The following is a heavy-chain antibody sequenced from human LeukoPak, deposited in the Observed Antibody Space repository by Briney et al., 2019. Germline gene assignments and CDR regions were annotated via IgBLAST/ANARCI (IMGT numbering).Heavy chain of an antibody. Sequence: GGSLRLSCAASGFTFSSYSMNWVRQAPGKGLEWVSSISSSSSYIYYADSVKGRFTVSRDNAKNSLYLQMNSLRAEDTAVYYCAKSNDYGDPLYYFDYWGQGTLVTVSS. CDR2: ISSSSSYI. J-gene: IGHJ4*02. CDR1: GFTFSSYS. V-gene: IGHV3-21*04. CDR3: AKSNDYGDPLYYFDY. D-gene: IGHD4-17*01.